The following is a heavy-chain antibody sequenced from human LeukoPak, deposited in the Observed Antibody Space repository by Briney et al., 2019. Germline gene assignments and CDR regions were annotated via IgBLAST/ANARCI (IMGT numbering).Heavy chain of an antibody. D-gene: IGHD1-26*01. CDR3: ATGGEVGALPYPPEFDY. CDR2: ISSSGSTI. CDR1: GFTFSDYY. V-gene: IGHV3-11*01. Sequence: GGSLRLSCAASGFTFSDYYMSWIRQAPGEGLGWVSYISSSGSTIYYADSVKGRFTISRDNAKNSLYLQMNSLRAEDTAVYYCATGGEVGALPYPPEFDYWGQGTLVTVS. J-gene: IGHJ4*02.